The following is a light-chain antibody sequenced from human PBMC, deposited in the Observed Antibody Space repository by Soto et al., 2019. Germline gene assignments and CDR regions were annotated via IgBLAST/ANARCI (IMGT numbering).Light chain of an antibody. CDR1: SGSVSTSHY. CDR3: VLYMGSGIWV. Sequence: QAVVTQEPSFSVSPGGTVTLTCGSTSGSVSTSHYPCWYQQTPGQAPRTLIYSTNTRSSGVPDRFSGSILGNKAALTITGAQADDESDYYCVLYMGSGIWVFGGGTKLTVL. J-gene: IGLJ3*02. CDR2: STN. V-gene: IGLV8-61*01.